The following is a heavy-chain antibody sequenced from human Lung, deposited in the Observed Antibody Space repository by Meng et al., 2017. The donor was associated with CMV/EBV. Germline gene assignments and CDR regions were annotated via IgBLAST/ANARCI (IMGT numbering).Heavy chain of an antibody. J-gene: IGHJ3*02. D-gene: IGHD5-12*01. V-gene: IGHV3-11*04. CDR1: GFTFSDYY. CDR2: ISSSGSTI. Sequence: SXKISXAASGFTFSDYYMSWIRQAPGKGLEWVSYISSSGSTIYYADSVKGRFTISRDNAKNSLYLQMNSLRAEDTAVYYCARVRTRGYSGYGADAFDIWGQGXMVTVSS. CDR3: ARVRTRGYSGYGADAFDI.